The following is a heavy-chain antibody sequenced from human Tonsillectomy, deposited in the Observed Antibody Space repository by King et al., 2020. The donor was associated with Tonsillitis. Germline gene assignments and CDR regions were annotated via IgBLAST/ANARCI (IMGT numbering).Heavy chain of an antibody. Sequence: QVQLQESGPGLVKPSETLSLTCTVSGGSIGTYYWSWIRQPPGKGLEWIGYIYYTGSTNYNPSLKSRVTMSIDTSRNQFSLNLNSVTAADTAVYYCARYRQGGGAYGSGSYYKSLGMDVWGQGTTVTVSS. CDR3: ARYRQGGGAYGSGSYYKSLGMDV. J-gene: IGHJ6*02. CDR2: IYYTGST. CDR1: GGSIGTYY. D-gene: IGHD3-10*01. V-gene: IGHV4-59*01.